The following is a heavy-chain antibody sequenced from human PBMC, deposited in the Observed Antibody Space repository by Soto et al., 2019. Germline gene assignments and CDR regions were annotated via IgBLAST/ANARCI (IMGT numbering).Heavy chain of an antibody. Sequence: QVQLVQSGTEVKKPGASVKVSCKASGYTFTRFGINWVRQAPGQGLEWMGWISGHNGNTHSAQNFQGRVTVTTDTCTSSADIELRSLSSDDTAVYYFARDFEAGGHLVAAFDYWGQGTLVTVAS. CDR3: ARDFEAGGHLVAAFDY. D-gene: IGHD3-9*01. V-gene: IGHV1-18*01. CDR2: ISGHNGNT. J-gene: IGHJ4*02. CDR1: GYTFTRFG.